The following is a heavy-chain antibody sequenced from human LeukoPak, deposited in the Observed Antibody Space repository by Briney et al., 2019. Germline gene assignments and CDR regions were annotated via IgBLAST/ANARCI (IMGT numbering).Heavy chain of an antibody. V-gene: IGHV3-74*01. CDR3: ARAPSEIGGYYPEYFRH. CDR1: GFTFSSYW. J-gene: IGHJ1*01. D-gene: IGHD3-22*01. CDR2: IKSDGST. Sequence: GGSLRLSCAASGFTFSSYWMHWVRQAPGKGLLWVSRIKSDGSTNYADSVKGRFTISRHNTKNTVSLQMNSLRAVDTGVYYCARAPSEIGGYYPEYFRHWGQGTLVTVSS.